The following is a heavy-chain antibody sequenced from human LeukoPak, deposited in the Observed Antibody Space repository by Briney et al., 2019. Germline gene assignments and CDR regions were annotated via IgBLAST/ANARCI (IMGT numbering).Heavy chain of an antibody. D-gene: IGHD3-10*01. V-gene: IGHV3-23*01. CDR2: ISSSGGTT. Sequence: GGSLRLSCAASGFTFSSYSMNWVRQAPGKGLEWVSGISSSGGTTYYADSVKGRFTISRDNSKDTLYLHINSLRAEDTAVYYCAKLWFGELLLYDSWGQGTLVTVSS. J-gene: IGHJ4*02. CDR3: AKLWFGELLLYDS. CDR1: GFTFSSYS.